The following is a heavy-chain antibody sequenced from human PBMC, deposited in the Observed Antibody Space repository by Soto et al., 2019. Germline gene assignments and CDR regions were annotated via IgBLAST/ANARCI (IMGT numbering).Heavy chain of an antibody. D-gene: IGHD5-12*01. J-gene: IGHJ5*02. Sequence: QITLKESGPPLVKPTQTLTLTCNFSGFSLTNKGVGVGWIRQPPRKALEWLGIIYWDDDKRYRPSLNNRLTITKDTSKNQVVLTMTNVDTVDTATSYCAHLQANSVYAWRYDPWGQGTLVTVAS. CDR3: AHLQANSVYAWRYDP. V-gene: IGHV2-5*02. CDR1: GFSLTNKGVG. CDR2: IYWDDDK.